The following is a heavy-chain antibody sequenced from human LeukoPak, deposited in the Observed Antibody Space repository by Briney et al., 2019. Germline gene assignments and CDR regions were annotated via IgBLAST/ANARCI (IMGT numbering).Heavy chain of an antibody. CDR3: ARDRLGYCSGGSCYSNY. CDR2: IIPILGIA. V-gene: IGHV1-69*04. D-gene: IGHD2-15*01. J-gene: IGHJ4*02. CDR1: GGTFSGYA. Sequence: SVKVSCKASGGTFSGYAISWVRQAPGQGLEWMGRIIPILGIANYAQKFQGRVTITADKSTSTAYMELSSLRSEDTAVYYCARDRLGYCSGGSCYSNYWGQGTLVTVSS.